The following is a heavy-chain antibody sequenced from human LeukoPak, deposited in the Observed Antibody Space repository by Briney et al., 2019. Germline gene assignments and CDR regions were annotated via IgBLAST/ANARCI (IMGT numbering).Heavy chain of an antibody. CDR2: IYPGDSET. Sequence: GESLKISCKGSGYRFTNYWIGWVRQMPGKGLEWMGIIYPGDSETRYSPSFQGQVTISADKSISTAYLQWSSLKASDTAMYYCARDALPNTVTDTSYFDYWGQGTLVTVSS. CDR3: ARDALPNTVTDTSYFDY. V-gene: IGHV5-51*01. D-gene: IGHD4-17*01. CDR1: GYRFTNYW. J-gene: IGHJ4*02.